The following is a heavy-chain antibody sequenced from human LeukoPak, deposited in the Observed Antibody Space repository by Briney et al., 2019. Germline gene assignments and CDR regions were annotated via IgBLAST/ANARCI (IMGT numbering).Heavy chain of an antibody. J-gene: IGHJ4*02. Sequence: GRSLRLSCAASGFTFDDYAMHWVRQAPGKGLEWVSGISWNSGSIGYADSVKGRFTISRDNAKNSLYLQMNSLRAEDTALYYCAKTRGYNWNVESPLDYWGQGTLVTVSS. D-gene: IGHD1-1*01. CDR3: AKTRGYNWNVESPLDY. CDR2: ISWNSGSI. CDR1: GFTFDDYA. V-gene: IGHV3-9*01.